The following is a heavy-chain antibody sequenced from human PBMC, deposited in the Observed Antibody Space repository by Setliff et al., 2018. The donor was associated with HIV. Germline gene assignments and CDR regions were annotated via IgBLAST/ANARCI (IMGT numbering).Heavy chain of an antibody. CDR3: TRAYDSSGYYYRAAFDI. J-gene: IGHJ3*02. Sequence: PGGSLRLSCAASGFSFKIYAMSWVRQAPGKGLEWVGFIRSRAYGGTTEYAASVKGRFTISRDDSKSIAYLQMNSLKTEDTAVYYCTRAYDSSGYYYRAAFDIWGQGTMVTVSS. CDR1: GFSFKIYA. CDR2: IRSRAYGGTT. D-gene: IGHD3-22*01. V-gene: IGHV3-49*04.